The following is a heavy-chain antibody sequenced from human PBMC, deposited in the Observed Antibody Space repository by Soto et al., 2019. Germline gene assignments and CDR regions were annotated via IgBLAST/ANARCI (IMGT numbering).Heavy chain of an antibody. J-gene: IGHJ6*02. CDR2: IYYSGST. CDR3: ARDRLMITFGGVIDPYYYYGMDV. V-gene: IGHV4-31*03. CDR1: GGSISSGGYY. Sequence: PSETLCLTCTVSGGSISSGGYYWSWIRQHPGKGLEWIGYIYYSGSTYYNPSLKSRVTISVDTSKNQFSLKLSSVTAADTAVYYCARDRLMITFGGVIDPYYYYGMDVWGQGTTVTVSS. D-gene: IGHD3-16*02.